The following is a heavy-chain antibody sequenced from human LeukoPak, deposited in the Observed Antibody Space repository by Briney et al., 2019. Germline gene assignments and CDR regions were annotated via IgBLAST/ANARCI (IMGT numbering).Heavy chain of an antibody. J-gene: IGHJ1*01. V-gene: IGHV3-7*01. CDR2: IKTDGSEK. Sequence: GGSLRLSCAASGFAFSDYWMGWVRQAPGKGLQWVANIKTDGSEKYYVDSVKGRFTISRDNAKNSLYLQMNSLRAEDTAVYYCATYSSLNRREFQYWGQGTLLTVSS. CDR1: GFAFSDYW. CDR3: ATYSSLNRREFQY. D-gene: IGHD3-22*01.